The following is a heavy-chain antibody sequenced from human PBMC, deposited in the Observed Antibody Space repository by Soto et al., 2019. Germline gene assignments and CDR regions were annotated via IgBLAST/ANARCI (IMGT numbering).Heavy chain of an antibody. CDR1: GGSISSYY. J-gene: IGHJ5*02. D-gene: IGHD2-21*02. CDR3: ASFTVVTPRGEAFDP. CDR2: IYYSGST. V-gene: IGHV4-59*01. Sequence: SETLSLTCTVSGGSISSYYRSWIRQPPGKGLEWIGYIYYSGSTNYNPSLKSRVTISVDTSKNQFSLKLSSVTAADTAVYYCASFTVVTPRGEAFDPWGQGTLVTVSS.